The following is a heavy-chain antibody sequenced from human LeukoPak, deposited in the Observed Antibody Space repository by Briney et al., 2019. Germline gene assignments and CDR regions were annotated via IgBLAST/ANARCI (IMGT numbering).Heavy chain of an antibody. CDR2: ISSSGSTI. V-gene: IGHV3-11*01. D-gene: IGHD4-17*01. CDR3: ARVRGTTATTTNGRTHFDY. CDR1: GFTFSDYY. J-gene: IGHJ4*02. Sequence: GGSLRLSCAASGFTFSDYYMSWIRQAPGKGLEWVSYISSSGSTIYYADTVKGRFTISRDNAKNSLYLQMNSLRAEDTAVYYCARVRGTTATTTNGRTHFDYWGQGTLVTVSS.